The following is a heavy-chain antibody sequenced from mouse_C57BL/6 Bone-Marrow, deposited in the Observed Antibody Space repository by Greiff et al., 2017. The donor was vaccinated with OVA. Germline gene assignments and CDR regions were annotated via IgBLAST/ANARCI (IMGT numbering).Heavy chain of an antibody. CDR3: ARPLAWYFDV. CDR1: GYAFTNYL. V-gene: IGHV1-54*01. J-gene: IGHJ1*03. Sequence: VQLVESGAELVRPGTSVKVSCKASGYAFTNYLIEWVKQRPGQGLEWIGVINHGSGGTTYNEKLTGKETLTADKSSSTAYMQLSSLTSEDSAVYFCARPLAWYFDVWGTGTTVTVSS. CDR2: INHGSGGT.